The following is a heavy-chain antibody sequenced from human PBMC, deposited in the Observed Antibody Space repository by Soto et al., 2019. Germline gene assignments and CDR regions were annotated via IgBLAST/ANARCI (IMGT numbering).Heavy chain of an antibody. Sequence: EVQLLESGGGLVQPGGSLRLSCAASGFTFSSYSMNWVRHAPGKGLEWVATVGGGGENTFYADSVKGRFTISRDDSQNTLYPQMNSLRAEDTAVYFCAKRESGSGRSPPMINYWGQGTLVTVSS. J-gene: IGHJ4*02. CDR1: GFTFSSYS. CDR3: AKRESGSGRSPPMINY. CDR2: VGGGGENT. V-gene: IGHV3-23*01. D-gene: IGHD3-10*01.